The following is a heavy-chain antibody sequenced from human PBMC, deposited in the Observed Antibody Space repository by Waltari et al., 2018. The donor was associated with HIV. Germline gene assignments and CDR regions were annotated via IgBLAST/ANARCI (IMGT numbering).Heavy chain of an antibody. CDR3: ARVSGSGYYGMDV. J-gene: IGHJ6*02. CDR2: ISVYNGDT. CDR1: GYTFITFG. V-gene: IGHV1-18*01. D-gene: IGHD3-10*01. Sequence: QVHLVQSGGEVKKPGDSVNVSCKASGYTFITFGISWVRQAPGQGSEWIGRISVYNGDTNYAQKFQGRVTMTTDTSTSTAYMELRSLRSDDTAVYFCARVSGSGYYGMDVWGQGTTVTVSS.